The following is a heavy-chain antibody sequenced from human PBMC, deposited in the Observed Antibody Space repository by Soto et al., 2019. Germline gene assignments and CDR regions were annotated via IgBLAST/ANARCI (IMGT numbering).Heavy chain of an antibody. Sequence: AASVKVSCKTSGYSFTSHGISWVRQAPGQGLEWIGWVSANNGKTNYAQKVQGRVTMTTDTSTSTAYMELRSLRSDDTAVYYCAREGCSTTSCYTLVGDYWGQGTRVTVSS. CDR3: AREGCSTTSCYTLVGDY. V-gene: IGHV1-18*04. J-gene: IGHJ4*02. D-gene: IGHD2-2*02. CDR1: GYSFTSHG. CDR2: VSANNGKT.